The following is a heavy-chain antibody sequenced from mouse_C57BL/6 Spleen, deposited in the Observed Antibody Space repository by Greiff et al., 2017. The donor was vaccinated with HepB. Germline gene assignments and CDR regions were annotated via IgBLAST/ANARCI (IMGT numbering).Heavy chain of an antibody. CDR3: ARGRGTVVATDWYFDV. CDR1: GYTFTSYW. Sequence: QVQLQQPGAELVKPGASVKLSCKASGYTFTSYWMQWVKQRPGQGLEWIGEIDPSDSYTNYNQKFKGKATLTVDTSSSTAYMQLSSLTSEDSAVYYCARGRGTVVATDWYFDVWGTGTTVTVSS. V-gene: IGHV1-50*01. J-gene: IGHJ1*03. D-gene: IGHD1-1*01. CDR2: IDPSDSYT.